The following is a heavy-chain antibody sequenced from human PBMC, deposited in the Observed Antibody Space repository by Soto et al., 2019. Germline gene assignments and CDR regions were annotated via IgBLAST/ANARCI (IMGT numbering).Heavy chain of an antibody. V-gene: IGHV1-69*12. CDR2: IIPIFGTA. Sequence: QVQLVQSGAEVKKPGSSVKVSCKASGGTFSSYAISWVRQASGQGLEWMGGIIPIFGTANYAQKFQGRVTITADESTSTAYMELSSLRSEDTAVYYCARRVPRLELTADYYYYYGMDVWGQGTTVTVSS. CDR1: GGTFSSYA. D-gene: IGHD1-7*01. J-gene: IGHJ6*02. CDR3: ARRVPRLELTADYYYYYGMDV.